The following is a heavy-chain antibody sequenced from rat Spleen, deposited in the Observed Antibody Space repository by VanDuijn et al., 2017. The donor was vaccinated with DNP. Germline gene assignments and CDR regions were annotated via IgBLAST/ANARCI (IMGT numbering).Heavy chain of an antibody. V-gene: IGHV3-1*01. D-gene: IGHD1-4*01. J-gene: IGHJ4*01. CDR1: GYSITSNY. CDR3: ARWPGYNPPYAMDA. CDR2: ISYSGST. Sequence: EVQLQESGPGLVKPSQSLSLTCSVTGYSITSNYWGWIRKFPGNKMEWVGHISYSGSTSYNPSLKSRISITRDTSKNQFFLHLNSVTTEDTATYYCARWPGYNPPYAMDAWGQGTSVTVSS.